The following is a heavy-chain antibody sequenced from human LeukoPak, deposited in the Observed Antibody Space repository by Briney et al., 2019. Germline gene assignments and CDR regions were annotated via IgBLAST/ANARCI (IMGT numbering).Heavy chain of an antibody. CDR3: ARDESSGWPPGDY. D-gene: IGHD6-19*01. Sequence: SETLSLTCTVSGGSISSSSYYWGWIRQPPGKGLEWIGSIYYSGSTYYNPSLKSRVTISVDKSKNQFSLKLSSVTAADTAVYYCARDESSGWPPGDYWGQGTLVTVSS. V-gene: IGHV4-39*07. J-gene: IGHJ4*02. CDR1: GGSISSSSYY. CDR2: IYYSGST.